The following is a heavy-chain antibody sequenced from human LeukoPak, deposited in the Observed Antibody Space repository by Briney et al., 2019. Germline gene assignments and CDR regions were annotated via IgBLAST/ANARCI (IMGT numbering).Heavy chain of an antibody. D-gene: IGHD2-8*01. CDR3: GRRFCTNGVCYSYFDY. CDR1: GYSFTSYW. J-gene: IGHJ4*02. CDR2: IYPGDSDT. V-gene: IGHV5-51*01. Sequence: GESLKISCKGSGYSFTSYWIGWVRQMPGKGLEWMGIIYPGDSDTRYSPSFQGQVTISADKSISTAYLPWSSLKASDTAMYYCGRRFCTNGVCYSYFDYWGQGTLVTVSS.